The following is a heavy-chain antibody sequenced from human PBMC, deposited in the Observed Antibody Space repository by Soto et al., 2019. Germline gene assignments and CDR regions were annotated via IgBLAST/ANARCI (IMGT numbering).Heavy chain of an antibody. J-gene: IGHJ2*01. D-gene: IGHD4-17*01. Sequence: EVQLVESGGGLVKPGGSLRLSCAASGFTFRSYSMYWVRQAPGKGLEWVSSISSSSIYIYYADSVKGRFTISRDNAKNSLYLQMNSLRAEDTAVYYCAREDYGDVNWYFDLWGRGTLVTVSS. CDR1: GFTFRSYS. CDR3: AREDYGDVNWYFDL. CDR2: ISSSSIYI. V-gene: IGHV3-21*01.